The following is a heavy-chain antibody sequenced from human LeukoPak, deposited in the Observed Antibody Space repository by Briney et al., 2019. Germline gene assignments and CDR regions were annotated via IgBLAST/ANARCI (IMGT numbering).Heavy chain of an antibody. D-gene: IGHD3-22*01. CDR3: ARDKYDSSGYPDY. Sequence: PGGSLRLSCAASGFTVSTNYMSWVRQAPGMGLEWVAVISYDGSNKYYAYSVKDRFTISRDNSKNTLYLQMNSLRAEDTAVYYCARDKYDSSGYPDYWGQGTLVTVSS. J-gene: IGHJ4*02. V-gene: IGHV3-30-3*01. CDR2: ISYDGSNK. CDR1: GFTVSTNY.